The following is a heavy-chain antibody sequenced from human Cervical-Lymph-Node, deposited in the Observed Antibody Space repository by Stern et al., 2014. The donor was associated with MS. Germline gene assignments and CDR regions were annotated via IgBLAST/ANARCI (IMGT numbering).Heavy chain of an antibody. Sequence: VQLEESGAEVKKPGSSVKVSCKASGDTFSSLDIGWVRQAPGQGPEWLGGTPPLFGTANYAQNFQGRVTFSADDSTSTTYMELSSLRSEDTAVYYCARHQAGIAADWGQGTLVTVSS. CDR1: GDTFSSLD. J-gene: IGHJ4*02. D-gene: IGHD6-13*01. CDR3: ARHQAGIAAD. CDR2: TPPLFGTA. V-gene: IGHV1-69*01.